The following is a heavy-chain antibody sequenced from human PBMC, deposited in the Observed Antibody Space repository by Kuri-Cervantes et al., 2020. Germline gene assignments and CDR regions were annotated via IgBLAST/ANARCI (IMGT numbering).Heavy chain of an antibody. J-gene: IGHJ3*02. D-gene: IGHD3-10*01. CDR3: ATDGYGSGSGDTFDI. V-gene: IGHV1-24*01. CDR1: GYTLTELS. Sequence: ASVKVSCKVSGYTLTELSMHWVRQAPGKGLEWMGGFDPEDGETIYAQKFQGRVTMTEDTSTDTAYMELSSLRSEDTAVYYCATDGYGSGSGDTFDIWGQGTRGTVSS. CDR2: FDPEDGET.